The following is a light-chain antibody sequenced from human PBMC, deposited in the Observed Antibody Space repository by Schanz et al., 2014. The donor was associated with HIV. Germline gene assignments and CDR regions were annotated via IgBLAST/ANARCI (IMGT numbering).Light chain of an antibody. CDR2: DDS. J-gene: IGLJ2*01. V-gene: IGLV2-14*03. CDR1: SSDVGGYNY. Sequence: QSALTQPASVSGSPGQSITISCTGTSSDVGGYNYVSWYQHHPGKAPQLMICDDSRRPSGVSNRFSGSRSGNTASLTVSGLQAEDEADYYCPSYAGSKNVLFGGGTKLPVL. CDR3: PSYAGSKNVL.